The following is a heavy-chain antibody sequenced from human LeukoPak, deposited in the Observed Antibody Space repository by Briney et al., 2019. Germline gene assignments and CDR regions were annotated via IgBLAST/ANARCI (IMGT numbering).Heavy chain of an antibody. CDR3: ARYQDYGDYKRWFDP. Sequence: GGSLRLSCAASGFTFRTYAMHWVRQAPGKGLEWVAVISVDGSNKYYADSVKGRFTISRDNSKNTLYMQLNSLRPEDTAVYYCARYQDYGDYKRWFDPWGQGTLVTVSS. CDR2: ISVDGSNK. J-gene: IGHJ5*02. D-gene: IGHD4-17*01. V-gene: IGHV3-30*04. CDR1: GFTFRTYA.